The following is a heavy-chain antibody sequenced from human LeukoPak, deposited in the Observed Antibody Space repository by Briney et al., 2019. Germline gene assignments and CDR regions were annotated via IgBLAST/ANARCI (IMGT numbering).Heavy chain of an antibody. CDR3: ARTQSQSGSYRYYFGY. CDR1: GASVRSAGYY. V-gene: IGHV4-61*08. Sequence: SETLSLTCTVSGASVRSAGYYWSWIRQPPGGGLEWIGNIYYMSNTNYNPSRKSRVTMSVDPSKNQFSLKLNSVTAAVTAVYYCARTQSQSGSYRYYFGYWGQGTLVTVSS. CDR2: IYYMSNT. D-gene: IGHD1-26*01. J-gene: IGHJ4*02.